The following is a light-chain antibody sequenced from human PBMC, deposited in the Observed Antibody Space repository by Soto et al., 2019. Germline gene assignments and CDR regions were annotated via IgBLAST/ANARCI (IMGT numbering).Light chain of an antibody. J-gene: IGKJ1*01. V-gene: IGKV1-5*03. Sequence: DIQMTQSPSTLSASVGDRVTITCRASQSISSWLAWYQQKPGKAPKLLIYKASTLEGGVTSRFSGSGSGPEVTLTNNSLRPDDFGTFCCQQYNSYSGTFGQGTKVDIK. CDR3: QQYNSYSGT. CDR2: KAS. CDR1: QSISSW.